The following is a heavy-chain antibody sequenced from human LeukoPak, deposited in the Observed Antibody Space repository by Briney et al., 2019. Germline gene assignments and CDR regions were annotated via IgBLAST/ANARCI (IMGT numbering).Heavy chain of an antibody. CDR3: ARGAYYDSSGYLYIY. CDR1: GFTFSSFS. D-gene: IGHD3-22*01. J-gene: IGHJ4*02. Sequence: GGSLRLSCAASGFTFSSFSMNWVRQAPGKGLEWVSSISSSSSSYIYYADSVKGRFTISRDNAKNSLYLQMNSLRAEDTAVYYCARGAYYDSSGYLYIYWGQGTLVTVSS. CDR2: ISSSSSSYI. V-gene: IGHV3-21*01.